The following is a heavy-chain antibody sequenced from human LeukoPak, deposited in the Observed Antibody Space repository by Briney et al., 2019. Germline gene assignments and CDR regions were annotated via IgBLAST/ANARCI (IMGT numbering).Heavy chain of an antibody. CDR2: IANDGRDK. CDR1: GFTFSDYG. CDR3: VKDMKIKAAGYYFDY. J-gene: IGHJ4*02. V-gene: IGHV3-30*18. Sequence: PGGPLRLSCAASGFTFSDYGMHWVRQAPGKGLEWVAVIANDGRDKKYADSVRGRFTISRDNSKNTVYLQMNSLRAEDTAVFYCVKDMKIKAAGYYFDYWGQGTLVTVSS. D-gene: IGHD6-13*01.